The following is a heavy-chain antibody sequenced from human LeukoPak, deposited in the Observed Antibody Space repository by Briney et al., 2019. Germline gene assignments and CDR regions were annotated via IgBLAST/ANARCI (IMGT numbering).Heavy chain of an antibody. CDR2: INPSGGST. D-gene: IGHD5-12*01. V-gene: IGHV1-46*01. CDR1: GYTFTSYY. Sequence: VASVKVSCKASGYTFTSYYMHWVRQAPGQGLEWMGIINPSGGSTSYAQKFQGRVTMTRDTSTSTVYMELSSLRSEDTAVYYCARGSGRGYSGYDLDYWGQGTLVTVSS. CDR3: ARGSGRGYSGYDLDY. J-gene: IGHJ4*02.